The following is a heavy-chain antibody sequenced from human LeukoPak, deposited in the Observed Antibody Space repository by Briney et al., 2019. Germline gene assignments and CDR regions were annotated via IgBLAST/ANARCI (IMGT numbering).Heavy chain of an antibody. CDR2: ISSNGDST. Sequence: GGSLRLSCAASGFTFSNSAIHWVRQAPGKGLEYVSAISSNGDSTYYANSVKGRFTISRDNSKNTLYLQMGSLRPEDMALYYCARMGYCSGINCYAAFDIWGQGTMVTVSS. J-gene: IGHJ3*02. V-gene: IGHV3-64*01. CDR1: GFTFSNSA. D-gene: IGHD2-15*01. CDR3: ARMGYCSGINCYAAFDI.